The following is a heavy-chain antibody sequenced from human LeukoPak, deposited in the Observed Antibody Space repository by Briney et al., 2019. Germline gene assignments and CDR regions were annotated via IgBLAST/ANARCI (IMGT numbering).Heavy chain of an antibody. CDR3: ATQIDYDFWSGYYGY. CDR2: ISGSGGST. CDR1: GFTFSSYA. Sequence: GGSLRLSCAASGFTFSSYAMSWVRQAPGKGLEWVSAISGSGGSTYYADSVKGRFTISRDNSKNTLYLQMNSLRAEDTAVYYCATQIDYDFWSGYYGYWGQGTPVTVSS. V-gene: IGHV3-23*01. J-gene: IGHJ4*02. D-gene: IGHD3-3*01.